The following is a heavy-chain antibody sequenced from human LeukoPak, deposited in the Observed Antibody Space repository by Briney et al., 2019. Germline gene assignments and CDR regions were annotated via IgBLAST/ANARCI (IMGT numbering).Heavy chain of an antibody. CDR2: ISGTSSYI. V-gene: IGHV3-21*01. D-gene: IGHD4-23*01. CDR3: ARGQRWSDY. Sequence: GGSLRLSCAASGFTFSSYSMNWVRQAPGKGLEWVSSISGTSSYIYYADSLKGRFTISRDNAKRLLYLQMNSLRDEDTAVYYCARGQRWSDYWGQGTLVTVSS. CDR1: GFTFSSYS. J-gene: IGHJ4*02.